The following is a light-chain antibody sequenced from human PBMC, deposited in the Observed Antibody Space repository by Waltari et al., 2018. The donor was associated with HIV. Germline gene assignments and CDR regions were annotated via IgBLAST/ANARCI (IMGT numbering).Light chain of an antibody. V-gene: IGLV1-51*01. CDR2: RRV. CDR1: SSNIGNDY. J-gene: IGLJ3*02. CDR3: GTVDTSLSGGL. Sequence: QSVLTQPPSVSAAPGQKVTISCSGSSSNIGNDYVSWYQHLPGAAPKLLISRRVKRPSGVLDGCSASKSGTSATLGITGLQTGDEADYYCGTVDTSLSGGLFGGGTKLTVL.